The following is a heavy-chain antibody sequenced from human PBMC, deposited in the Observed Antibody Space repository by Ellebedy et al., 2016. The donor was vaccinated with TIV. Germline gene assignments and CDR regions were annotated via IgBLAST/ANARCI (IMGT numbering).Heavy chain of an antibody. J-gene: IGHJ4*02. CDR3: ARGIYGSGSVDY. D-gene: IGHD3-10*01. Sequence: SQTLSLTCAVYGASLGASLSGYYWSWIRQPPGKGLEWIGGINESGTMNYSPSLKSRVTISVDKSKNQFSLRLSSVTAADTAVYFCARGIYGSGSVDYWGQGTLVTVSS. CDR2: INESGTM. V-gene: IGHV4-34*01. CDR1: GASLGASLSGYY.